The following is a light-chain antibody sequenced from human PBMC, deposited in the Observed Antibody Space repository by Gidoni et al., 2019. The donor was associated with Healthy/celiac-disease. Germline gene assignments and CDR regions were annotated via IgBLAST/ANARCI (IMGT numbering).Light chain of an antibody. CDR1: QSVSSN. CDR3: QQYNNWTN. J-gene: IGKJ5*01. CDR2: CAS. V-gene: IGKV3-15*01. Sequence: EIVITPSPATLSVSPGEIATLSCMASQSVSSNLDRDQQKPGQAPRLLIYCASTRGTCIPARFSGSGYGTEFTLTISSRKSEDFEVYYCQQYNNWTNFXQXTRLEIK.